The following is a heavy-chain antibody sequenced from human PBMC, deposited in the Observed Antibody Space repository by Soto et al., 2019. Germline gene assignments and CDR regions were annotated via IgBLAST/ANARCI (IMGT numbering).Heavy chain of an antibody. Sequence: GGSLRLSCAASGFTFSSYGMYWVRQAPGKGLEWVAVIWYDGSNKYYADSVKGRFTISRDNSKNTLYLQMNSLRAEDTTVYYCARELIGSWTRRGYMDVWGKGTTVTVSS. CDR1: GFTFSSYG. V-gene: IGHV3-33*01. CDR3: ARELIGSWTRRGYMDV. D-gene: IGHD6-13*01. J-gene: IGHJ6*03. CDR2: IWYDGSNK.